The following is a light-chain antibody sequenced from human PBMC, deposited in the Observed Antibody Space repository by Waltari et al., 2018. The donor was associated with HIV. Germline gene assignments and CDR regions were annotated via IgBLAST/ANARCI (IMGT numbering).Light chain of an antibody. CDR1: SRHSSYI. CDR2: LERSGSY. CDR3: ETWDSDTWV. Sequence: QPVLTQSSSASASLGSSVKLTRTLSSRHSSYIIAWHQQQPGKAPRYLMKLERSGSYKKRSGVPDRFSGSSSGADRYLTISNLQSEDEADYYCETWDSDTWVFGGGTKLTVL. J-gene: IGLJ3*02. V-gene: IGLV4-60*03.